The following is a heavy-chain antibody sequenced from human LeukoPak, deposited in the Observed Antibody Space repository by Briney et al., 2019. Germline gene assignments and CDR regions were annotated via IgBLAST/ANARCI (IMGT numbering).Heavy chain of an antibody. Sequence: ASVKVSCKASGYTFTSYGISWVRQAPGQGLEWMGWISAYNGNTNYAQKLQGRVTMTTDTSTSTAYMELRSLRSDDTAVYYCARPTGYGDHTYRPYYFDYWGQGTLVTVSS. V-gene: IGHV1-18*01. CDR3: ARPTGYGDHTYRPYYFDY. J-gene: IGHJ4*02. CDR1: GYTFTSYG. CDR2: ISAYNGNT. D-gene: IGHD4-17*01.